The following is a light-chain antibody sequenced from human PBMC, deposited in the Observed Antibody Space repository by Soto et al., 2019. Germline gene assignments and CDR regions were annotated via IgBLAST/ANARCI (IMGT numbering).Light chain of an antibody. Sequence: QSVLAQPPSVSGAPGQRVTISCTGSSSNIGAGFDVYWYQQLPGTAPKLLIYRNNNRPSGVPDRFSGSKSGTSASLAITGLQAEDEADYYCQSHDTSLSGSVFGGGTKLTVL. CDR3: QSHDTSLSGSV. CDR1: SSNIGAGFD. CDR2: RNN. J-gene: IGLJ2*01. V-gene: IGLV1-40*01.